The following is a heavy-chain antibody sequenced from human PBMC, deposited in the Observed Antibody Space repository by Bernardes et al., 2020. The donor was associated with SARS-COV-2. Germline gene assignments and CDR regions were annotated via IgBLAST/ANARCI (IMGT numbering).Heavy chain of an antibody. J-gene: IGHJ4*02. D-gene: IGHD4-17*01. CDR2: ISWISGSI. CDR1: GFTFDDYA. CDR3: AKDLFPDGDYEGAYFGY. Sequence: GGSLRLSCAASGFTFDDYAMHWVRQAPGKGLEWVSCISWISGSIAYADSVKGRFTISRDNAKNSLYLQMNSLRAEDTALYYCAKDLFPDGDYEGAYFGYWGQGTLVTVSS. V-gene: IGHV3-9*01.